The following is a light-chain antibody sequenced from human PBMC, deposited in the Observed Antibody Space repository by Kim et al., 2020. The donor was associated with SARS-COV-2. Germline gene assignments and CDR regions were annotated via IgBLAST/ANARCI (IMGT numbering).Light chain of an antibody. CDR3: QQYNTYPWT. CDR1: QGIAKY. CDR2: AAS. V-gene: IGKV1-16*01. Sequence: ASVGDRVTITCRASQGIAKYLAWFQQKAGKAPKSLIYAASSLQSGVTSRFTGSGFRTDFTLTINSLQPEDVGTYYCQQYNTYPWTFGQGTKVDIK. J-gene: IGKJ1*01.